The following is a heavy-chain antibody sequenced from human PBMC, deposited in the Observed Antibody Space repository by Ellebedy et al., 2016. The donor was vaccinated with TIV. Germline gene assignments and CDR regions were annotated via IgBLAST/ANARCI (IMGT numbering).Heavy chain of an antibody. CDR3: ARARSSGWLHTPDY. J-gene: IGHJ4*02. CDR2: INPNSGGT. CDR1: GYTFTAYY. D-gene: IGHD6-19*01. V-gene: IGHV1-2*02. Sequence: AASVKVSCKASGYTFTAYYMHWVRQAPGRGLEWMGWINPNSGGTNYAQKLQGRVTMTTDTSTSTVYMELSSLRSEDTAVYYCARARSSGWLHTPDYWGQGLLVTVSS.